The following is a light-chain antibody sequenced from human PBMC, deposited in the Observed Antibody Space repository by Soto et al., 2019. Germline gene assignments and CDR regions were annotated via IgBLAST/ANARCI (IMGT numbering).Light chain of an antibody. J-gene: IGKJ1*01. CDR3: QQYGSSPWT. Sequence: EIELTQSPCSLSFSPGERVTLSCRASQSVSSSYLAWYQQKPGQAPRLLIYGASSRATGIPDRFSGSGSGTDFTLTISRLEPEDFAVYYCQQYGSSPWTFGQGTKVDIK. CDR1: QSVSSSY. V-gene: IGKV3-20*01. CDR2: GAS.